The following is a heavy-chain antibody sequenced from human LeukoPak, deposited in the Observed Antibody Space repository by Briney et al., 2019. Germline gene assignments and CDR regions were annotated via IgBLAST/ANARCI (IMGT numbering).Heavy chain of an antibody. V-gene: IGHV3-48*03. Sequence: GGSLRLSCAASGFTFSSYEMNWVRQAPGKGLEWVSYISSSGSTICYADSVKGRFTISSDNSKNTVYLQMNSLRAEDTAVYYCAKDDRIQTRRYSYNYWGQGTLVTVSS. CDR2: ISSSGSTI. CDR1: GFTFSSYE. J-gene: IGHJ4*02. D-gene: IGHD5-18*01. CDR3: AKDDRIQTRRYSYNY.